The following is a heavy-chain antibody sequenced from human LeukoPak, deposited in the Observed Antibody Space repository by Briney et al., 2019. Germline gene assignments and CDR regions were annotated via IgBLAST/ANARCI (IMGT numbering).Heavy chain of an antibody. V-gene: IGHV3-30*02. CDR2: IRYDGSNK. D-gene: IGHD6-19*01. CDR3: ARESSIAVAGTFDY. Sequence: GGSLRLSCAASGFTFSSYSMNWVRQAPGKGLEWVAFIRYDGSNKYYPDSVKGRFTISRDNSKNTLYLQMNSLRAEDTAVYYCARESSIAVAGTFDYWGQGTLVTVSS. CDR1: GFTFSSYS. J-gene: IGHJ4*02.